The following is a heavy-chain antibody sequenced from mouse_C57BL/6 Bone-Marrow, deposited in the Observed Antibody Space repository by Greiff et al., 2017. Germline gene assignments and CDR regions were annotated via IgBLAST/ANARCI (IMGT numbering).Heavy chain of an antibody. Sequence: EVKLMESGPGLVKPSQSLSLTCSVTGYSITSGYYWNWIRQFPGNKLEWMGYISYDGSNNYNPSLKNRISITRDTSKNQFFLKLNSVTTEDTATYYCARGYYSNYGYFDVWGTGTTVTVSS. CDR1: GYSITSGYY. CDR3: ARGYYSNYGYFDV. CDR2: ISYDGSN. J-gene: IGHJ1*03. D-gene: IGHD2-5*01. V-gene: IGHV3-6*01.